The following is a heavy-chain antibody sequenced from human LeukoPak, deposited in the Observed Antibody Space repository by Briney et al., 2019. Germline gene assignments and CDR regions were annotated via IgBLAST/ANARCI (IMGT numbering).Heavy chain of an antibody. J-gene: IGHJ4*02. CDR3: ATQVTTAFDY. CDR2: FIPLLGIA. D-gene: IGHD4-17*01. Sequence: SVTVSFKSSVCTFINYAISWVGQAPGQGLEWMVPFIPLLGIANYAQTFQATVPITAHKSTSTAYMELSSLRSEDTAVYYCATQVTTAFDYWAREPWSPSPQ. CDR1: VCTFINYA. V-gene: IGHV1-69*10.